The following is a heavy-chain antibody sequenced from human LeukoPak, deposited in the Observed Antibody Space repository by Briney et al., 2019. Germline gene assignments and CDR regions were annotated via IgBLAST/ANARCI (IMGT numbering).Heavy chain of an antibody. V-gene: IGHV3-7*01. CDR3: ATSSGWRFDY. CDR2: IREDGNEK. D-gene: IGHD3-22*01. Sequence: GGSLRLSCAASGFTFSSYAMSWVRQAPGKGLEWVANIREDGNEKYYVDSVKGRFTISRDNAKNSLWLQMNSLGAEDTAVYYCATSSGWRFDYWGQGTLVAVSS. J-gene: IGHJ4*02. CDR1: GFTFSSYA.